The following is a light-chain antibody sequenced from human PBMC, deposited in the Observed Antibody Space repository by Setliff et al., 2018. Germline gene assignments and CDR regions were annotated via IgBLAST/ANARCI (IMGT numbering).Light chain of an antibody. Sequence: QSVLTQPASVSGSPGQSITISCTGTSSDVGGYNLVSWYQQHPGKVPRLMIYDVSNRPSGVSNRFSGSKIGNTASLTISGLQTEDEADYYCCSFTSSSTLPYVFGTGT. CDR3: CSFTSSSTLPYV. J-gene: IGLJ1*01. V-gene: IGLV2-14*03. CDR2: DVS. CDR1: SSDVGGYNL.